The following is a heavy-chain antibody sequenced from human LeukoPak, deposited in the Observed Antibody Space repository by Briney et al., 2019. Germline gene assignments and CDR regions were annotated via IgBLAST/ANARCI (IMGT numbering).Heavy chain of an antibody. CDR1: EFSVGSNY. J-gene: IGHJ6*03. CDR3: ARDGVVVTMVRGVRGSNYYYYMDV. D-gene: IGHD3-10*01. Sequence: PGGSLRLSCAASEFSVGSNYMTWVRQAPGKGLEWVSLIYSGGSTYYADSVKGRFTISRDNSKNTLYLQMNSLRAEDTAVYYCARDGVVVTMVRGVRGSNYYYYMDVWGKGTTVTISS. CDR2: IYSGGST. V-gene: IGHV3-66*01.